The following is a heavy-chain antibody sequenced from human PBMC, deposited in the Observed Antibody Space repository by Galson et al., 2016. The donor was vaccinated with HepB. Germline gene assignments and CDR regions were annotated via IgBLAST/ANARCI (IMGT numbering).Heavy chain of an antibody. J-gene: IGHJ6*02. D-gene: IGHD1-1*01. CDR1: GYTFTSYG. V-gene: IGHV1-18*01. CDR2: ISPYSGDT. CDR3: ARQLKSGGSSFYYYSMDV. Sequence: SVKVSCKASGYTFTSYGISWVRQAPGQGLEWVGWISPYSGDTNFAQKLQGRLTMTTDTSTSTAYMELRSLRSDDTGVYYCARQLKSGGSSFYYYSMDVWGQGTTVTVSS.